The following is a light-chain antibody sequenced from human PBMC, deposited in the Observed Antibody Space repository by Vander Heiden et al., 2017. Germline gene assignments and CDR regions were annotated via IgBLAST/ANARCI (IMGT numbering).Light chain of an antibody. Sequence: QSVLTQPPSASGTPGQRVTISCSGSSSNIGSNTVNWYQHLPGTAPQLLIESSNQRPSGVPDRFSCSTSGTSASLVTDGRQSEDEADYYWSAWDDSLNGQVMFGGGTKLTVL. J-gene: IGLJ3*02. CDR1: SSNIGSNT. V-gene: IGLV1-44*01. CDR3: SAWDDSLNGQVM. CDR2: SSN.